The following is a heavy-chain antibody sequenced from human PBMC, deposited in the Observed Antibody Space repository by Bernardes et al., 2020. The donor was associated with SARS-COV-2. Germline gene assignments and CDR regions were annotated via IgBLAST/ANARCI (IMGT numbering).Heavy chain of an antibody. CDR3: ARLEDPFYYYYGMDV. CDR2: IYYSGST. CDR1: GGSISSYY. J-gene: IGHJ6*02. D-gene: IGHD1-1*01. Sequence: SETLSLTCTVSGGSISSYYWSWIRQPPGKGLEWIGYIYYSGSTNYNPSLKSRVTISVDTSKNQFSLKLSSVTAADTAVYYCARLEDPFYYYYGMDVWGQGTTVTVSS. V-gene: IGHV4-59*08.